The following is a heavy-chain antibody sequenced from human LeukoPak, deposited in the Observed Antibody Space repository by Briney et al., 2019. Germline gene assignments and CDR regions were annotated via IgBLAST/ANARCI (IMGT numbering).Heavy chain of an antibody. J-gene: IGHJ4*02. V-gene: IGHV1-2*02. CDR1: GYTFTGYY. CDR2: INTNSGVT. CDR3: ARDTGFPFFDF. Sequence: ASVKVPCKASGYTFTGYYLHWVRQAPGQGPEWMGKINTNSGVTDYAPNFQGRVTMTRDTSITTAYMELSRLTSDDTAVYYCARDTGFPFFDFWGQGTLVTVSS.